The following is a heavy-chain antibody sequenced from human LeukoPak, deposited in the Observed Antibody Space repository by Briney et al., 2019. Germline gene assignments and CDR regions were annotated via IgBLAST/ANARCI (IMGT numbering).Heavy chain of an antibody. CDR3: ARGRGGTSIYYPYYFDY. V-gene: IGHV3-20*01. CDR2: INWNGDST. CDR1: GFTFDDYG. J-gene: IGHJ4*02. D-gene: IGHD3-10*01. Sequence: GGSLRLSCEASGFTFDDYGMSWVRQAPGKGLEWVSGINWNGDSTGYADSVKGRFTISRDNAKNSLYLQMNSLRAEDTALYHCARGRGGTSIYYPYYFDYWGQGTLVTVSS.